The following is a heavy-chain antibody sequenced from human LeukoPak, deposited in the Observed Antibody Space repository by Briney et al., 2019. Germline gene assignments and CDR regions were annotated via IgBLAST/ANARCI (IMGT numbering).Heavy chain of an antibody. CDR1: GFTFSTCA. CDR3: AKVRTYFYHGLDV. CDR2: ISGTTSGT. V-gene: IGHV3-23*01. Sequence: GGSLRLSCAASGFTFSTCAMSWVRQVPGKGLEWVSGISGTTSGTYYADSVKGRFTTSRDNSKNTLFLQVNSLRAEDTAVYYCAKVRTYFYHGLDVWGQGTTVTVSS. J-gene: IGHJ6*02. D-gene: IGHD1-14*01.